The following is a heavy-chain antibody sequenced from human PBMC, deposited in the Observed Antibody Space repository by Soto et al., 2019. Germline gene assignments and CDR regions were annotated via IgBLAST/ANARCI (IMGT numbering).Heavy chain of an antibody. CDR2: ISYDGNNK. V-gene: IGHV3-30-3*01. J-gene: IGHJ3*02. CDR3: AGYCNAGYCLPTFAFDM. D-gene: IGHD2-15*01. CDR1: GFTFSTYS. Sequence: QVQLVESGGGVVQPGGSLRLSCEGSGFTFSTYSMHWVRQAPGKGLEWVAVISYDGNNKYYADSVKGRFTISRDNSKNTLYLQMNSQRAEDTAMYYSAGYCNAGYCLPTFAFDMWGQGTLVTVSS.